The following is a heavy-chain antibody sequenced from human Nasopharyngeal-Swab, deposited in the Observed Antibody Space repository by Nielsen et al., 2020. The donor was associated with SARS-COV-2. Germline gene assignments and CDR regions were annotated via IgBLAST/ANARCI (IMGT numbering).Heavy chain of an antibody. D-gene: IGHD3-10*01. CDR1: GGSIGSSSYY. J-gene: IGHJ6*03. CDR3: ARERGRGGIWNYYYYMDV. Sequence: SETLSLTCTVSGGSIGSSSYYWGWIRQPPGKGLEWIGSIYYSGSTYYNPSLKSRVTISVDTSKNQFSLKLSSVTAADTAVYYCARERGRGGIWNYYYYMDVWGKGTTVTVSS. CDR2: IYYSGST. V-gene: IGHV4-39*07.